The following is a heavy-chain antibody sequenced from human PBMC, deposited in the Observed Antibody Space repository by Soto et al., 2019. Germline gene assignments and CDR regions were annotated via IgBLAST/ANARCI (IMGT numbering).Heavy chain of an antibody. V-gene: IGHV3-74*01. D-gene: IGHD6-13*01. CDR3: VRTRPGVAGGNREDF. CDR2: IDSDGSRI. CDR1: GFTFSNYW. J-gene: IGHJ4*02. Sequence: EVQLVESGGGLVQPGESLRLSCAASGFTFSNYWMHWVRQAPGKGLVWVSRIDSDGSRITYADFVKGRFTISRDNAKNKVELHNKSPAAEDTGGIYRVRTRPGVAGGNREDFWGQGTLVTVSS.